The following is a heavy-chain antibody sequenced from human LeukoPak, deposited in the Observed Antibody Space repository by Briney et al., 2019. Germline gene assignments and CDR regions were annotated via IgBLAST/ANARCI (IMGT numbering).Heavy chain of an antibody. V-gene: IGHV4-38-2*02. Sequence: SETVSLTCTVSGYSISSGYYWGWLRQPPGKGLEWIGSIYHSGSTNYNPSLKSRVTISVDTSKNQFSLKLSSVTAADTAVYYCARDRCSGGSCYLDWGQGTLVTVSS. CDR2: IYHSGST. J-gene: IGHJ4*02. CDR1: GYSISSGYY. D-gene: IGHD2-15*01. CDR3: ARDRCSGGSCYLD.